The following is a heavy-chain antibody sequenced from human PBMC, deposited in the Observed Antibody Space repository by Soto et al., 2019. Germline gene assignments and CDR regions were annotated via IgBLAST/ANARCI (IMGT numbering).Heavy chain of an antibody. CDR3: AREGGGYRFHS. D-gene: IGHD6-25*01. V-gene: IGHV4-59*01. J-gene: IGHJ4*02. CDR1: GTCFGTYY. CDR2: IFYSGHL. Sequence: QVRLQESGPGLLKPSETLSLTCAVSGTCFGTYYWSWIRQPPGKGLEWIVYIFYSGHLNYNPSLNRRLTIPVDPPKNHISLRLSSVTAADTAVYYCAREGGGYRFHSWGQGALVTVSS.